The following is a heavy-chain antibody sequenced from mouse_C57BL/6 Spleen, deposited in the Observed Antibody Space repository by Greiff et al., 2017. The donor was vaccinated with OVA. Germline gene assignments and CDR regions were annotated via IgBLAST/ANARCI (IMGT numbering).Heavy chain of an antibody. CDR2: ISDGGSYT. CDR3: ARDTGYYGSSFYAMDY. V-gene: IGHV5-4*01. J-gene: IGHJ4*01. CDR1: GFTFSSYA. Sequence: EVNLVESGGGLVKPGGSLKLSCAASGFTFSSYAMSWVRQTPEKRLEWVATISDGGSYTYYPDNVKGRFTISRDNAKNNLYLQMSHLKSEDTAMYYCARDTGYYGSSFYAMDYWGQGTSVTVSS. D-gene: IGHD1-1*01.